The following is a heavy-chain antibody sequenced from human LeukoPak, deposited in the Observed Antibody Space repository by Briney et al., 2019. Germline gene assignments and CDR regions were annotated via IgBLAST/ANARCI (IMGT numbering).Heavy chain of an antibody. V-gene: IGHV1-18*01. CDR2: ISAYNGNT. J-gene: IGHJ4*02. CDR1: GGTFSSYA. CDR3: ARERGYSGYDY. D-gene: IGHD5-12*01. Sequence: GSSVKVSCKASGGTFSSYAISWVRQAPGQGLEWMVWISAYNGNTNYAQKLQGRVTMTTDTSTSTAYMELRSLRSDDTAVFYCARERGYSGYDYWGQGTLVTVSS.